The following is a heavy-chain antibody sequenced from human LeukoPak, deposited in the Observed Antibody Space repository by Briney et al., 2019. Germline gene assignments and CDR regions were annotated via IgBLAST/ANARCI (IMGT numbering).Heavy chain of an antibody. J-gene: IGHJ4*02. CDR2: IYYSGST. V-gene: IGHV4-59*08. D-gene: IGHD5-12*01. CDR3: ARRGDSGYDQFDY. CDR1: GGSISSYY. Sequence: KTSETLSLTCTVSGGSISSYYWSWIRQPPGKGLEWIGYIYYSGSTNYNPSLKSRVTISVDASKNQFSLKLSSVTAADTAVYYCARRGDSGYDQFDYWGQGTLVTVSS.